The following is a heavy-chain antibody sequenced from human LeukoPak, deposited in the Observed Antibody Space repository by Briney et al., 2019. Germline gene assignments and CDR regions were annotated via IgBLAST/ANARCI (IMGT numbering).Heavy chain of an antibody. CDR1: GFTFSSYW. J-gene: IGHJ6*02. CDR3: ARDFYGPTSYYYYGMDV. V-gene: IGHV3-74*01. CDR2: INSDGSST. D-gene: IGHD4-17*01. Sequence: GGSLRLSCAASGFTFSSYWMHWVRQAPGKGLVWVSRINSDGSSTSYADSVKGRFTISRDNAKNTLYLQMNSLRAEDTAVYYCARDFYGPTSYYYYGMDVWGQGTTVTVSS.